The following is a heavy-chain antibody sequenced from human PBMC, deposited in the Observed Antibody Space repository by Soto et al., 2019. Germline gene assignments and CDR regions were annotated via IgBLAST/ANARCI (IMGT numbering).Heavy chain of an antibody. CDR1: GASISGYY. V-gene: IGHV4-4*07. J-gene: IGHJ5*02. Sequence: SETLSLTCTVSGASISGYYWSWIRKSAGKGLEWIGRIYATGTTDYNPSLKSRVMMSVDASKKQFSLKLRSVTAADTAVYYCVRDGTKTLRDWFDPWGQGISVTVSS. CDR3: VRDGTKTLRDWFDP. CDR2: IYATGTT. D-gene: IGHD1-1*01.